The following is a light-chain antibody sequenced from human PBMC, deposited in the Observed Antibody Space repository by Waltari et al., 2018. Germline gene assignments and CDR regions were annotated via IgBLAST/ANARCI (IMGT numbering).Light chain of an antibody. Sequence: HSALTQPASVSGSPGQPITISCTGTSSHRGFYNYVSWYQQHPGKAPTLIIYDVIERPAGVSDRFSGSKSGNTASLTISGLQAEDESDYYCNSYAGSSSWVFGGGTKLTVL. CDR2: DVI. CDR3: NSYAGSSSWV. J-gene: IGLJ3*02. V-gene: IGLV2-14*01. CDR1: SSHRGFYNY.